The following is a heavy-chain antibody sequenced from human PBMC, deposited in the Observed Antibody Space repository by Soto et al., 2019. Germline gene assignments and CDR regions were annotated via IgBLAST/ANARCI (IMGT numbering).Heavy chain of an antibody. CDR1: GFTFSSYA. D-gene: IGHD1-26*01. J-gene: IGHJ4*02. CDR3: VKDRWVDY. V-gene: IGHV3-64D*06. CDR2: ISSDGGPT. Sequence: PGGSLRLSCSASGFTFSSYAMHWVRQAPGKGLEYVSSISSDGGPTYYVDSVKGRFTISRDNSKNALYLQMSSLRAEDTAIYYCVKDRWVDYWGQGTLVTVSS.